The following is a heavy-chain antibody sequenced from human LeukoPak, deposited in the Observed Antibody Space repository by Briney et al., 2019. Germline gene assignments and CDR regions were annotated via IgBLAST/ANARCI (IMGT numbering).Heavy chain of an antibody. CDR2: IYTTGST. D-gene: IGHD3-10*01. CDR1: GGSISSGSSY. CDR3: ARVPRGPGSGVGWVDP. Sequence: SQTLSITCTVSGGSISSGSSYWSWIRQPAGKGLEWIGRIYTTGSTNYNPSLESRVTISVDTSKNQFSLNLSSVTAADTAVYYCARVPRGPGSGVGWVDPWGQGTLVIVSS. V-gene: IGHV4-61*02. J-gene: IGHJ5*02.